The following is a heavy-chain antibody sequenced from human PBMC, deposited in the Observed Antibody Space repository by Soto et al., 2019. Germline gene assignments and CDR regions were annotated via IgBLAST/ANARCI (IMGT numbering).Heavy chain of an antibody. V-gene: IGHV1-3*01. J-gene: IGHJ4*02. CDR3: ARDRTTSSTRQFVY. Sequence: QVQLVQSGAEVKTPGASVKLSCKASGYIFTNYAIHWVRQAPGQRLEWMGWINAGTGNTRYSQKFQGRITISTDASASTAYIDLNSLRSEDTAVYYCARDRTTSSTRQFVYWGQGSLVTVSS. CDR2: INAGTGNT. D-gene: IGHD4-17*01. CDR1: GYIFTNYA.